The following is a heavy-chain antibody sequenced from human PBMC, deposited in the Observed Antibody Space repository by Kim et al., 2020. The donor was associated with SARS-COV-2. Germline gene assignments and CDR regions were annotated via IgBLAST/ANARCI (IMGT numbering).Heavy chain of an antibody. V-gene: IGHV3-7*04. Sequence: KYAVDSVKDRFTISRDNAKSSLFRQMNSLRAEDTAVYYCARGHTTSSGVYWGQGTVVTVSS. CDR2: K. D-gene: IGHD6-6*01. CDR3: ARGHTTSSGVY. J-gene: IGHJ4*02.